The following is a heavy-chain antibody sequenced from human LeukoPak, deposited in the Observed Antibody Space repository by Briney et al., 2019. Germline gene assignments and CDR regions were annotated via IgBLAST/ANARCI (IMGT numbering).Heavy chain of an antibody. CDR1: GFTFSSYS. Sequence: PGGSLRLSCAASGFTFSSYSMKWVRQAPGKGLEWLEYISSSSGTIYYADSVKGRFTISRDNGENSLSLQMSSLRVEDTAVYYCARALQGSRGYMDVWGKGTTVTVPS. CDR2: ISSSSGTI. CDR3: ARALQGSRGYMDV. V-gene: IGHV3-48*01. J-gene: IGHJ6*03. D-gene: IGHD4-11*01.